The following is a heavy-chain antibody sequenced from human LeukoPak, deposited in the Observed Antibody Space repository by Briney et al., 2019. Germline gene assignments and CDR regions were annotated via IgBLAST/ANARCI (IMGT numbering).Heavy chain of an antibody. CDR2: IYYSGST. CDR3: ARGLREIVVVPAAYFDY. J-gene: IGHJ4*02. V-gene: IGHV4-31*03. CDR1: GGSSSSGGYY. Sequence: SETLSLTCTVSGGSSSSGGYYWSWIRQHPGKGLEWIGYIYYSGSTYYNPSLKSRVTISVDTSKNQFSLKLSSVTAADTAVYYCARGLREIVVVPAAYFDYWGQGTLVTVPS. D-gene: IGHD2-2*01.